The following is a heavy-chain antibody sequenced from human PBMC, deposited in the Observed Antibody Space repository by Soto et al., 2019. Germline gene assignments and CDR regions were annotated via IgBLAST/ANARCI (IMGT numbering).Heavy chain of an antibody. D-gene: IGHD2-21*02. V-gene: IGHV1-8*01. Sequence: QVQVVQSRTEVKKPGASVKVSCKTSGYTFTDYDINWVRQTTGQGLEWMGWMSPDSGNAGYAQKFQGRVTMTSNTSTSTAYMELRSLRSEDTAMYYCEVTTGYWGQGTMVTVSS. J-gene: IGHJ4*02. CDR2: MSPDSGNA. CDR3: EVTTGY. CDR1: GYTFTDYD.